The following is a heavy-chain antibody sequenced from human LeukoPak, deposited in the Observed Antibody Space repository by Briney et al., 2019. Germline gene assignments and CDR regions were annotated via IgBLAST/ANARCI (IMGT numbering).Heavy chain of an antibody. CDR3: ARGLGLTTVTTGFDY. CDR2: INHSGST. Sequence: SETLSLTCTVSGGSISSYYWSWIRQPPGKGLEWIGEINHSGSTNYNPSLKSRVTISVDTSKNQFSLKLSSVTAADTAVYYCARGLGLTTVTTGFDYWGQGTLVTVSS. D-gene: IGHD4-17*01. J-gene: IGHJ4*02. V-gene: IGHV4-34*01. CDR1: GGSISSYY.